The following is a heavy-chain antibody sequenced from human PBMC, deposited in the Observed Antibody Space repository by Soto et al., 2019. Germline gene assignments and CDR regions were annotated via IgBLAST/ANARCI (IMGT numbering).Heavy chain of an antibody. D-gene: IGHD3-16*02. CDR3: AKDRGIIVKAGDAFDV. Sequence: GALRLSCASSGFTLSMSAVNWVRQAPGKGLEWVSYISDSGDRTYYADSVKGRFTISRDRSKNTVSLQMDSLRAEDTAVYYCAKDRGIIVKAGDAFDVWGQGTKVTVSS. J-gene: IGHJ3*01. V-gene: IGHV3-23*01. CDR2: ISDSGDRT. CDR1: GFTLSMSA.